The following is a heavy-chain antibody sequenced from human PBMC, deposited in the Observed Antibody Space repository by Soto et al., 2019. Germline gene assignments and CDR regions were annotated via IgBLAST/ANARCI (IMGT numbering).Heavy chain of an antibody. CDR1: GYTFTSYD. D-gene: IGHD2-2*01. CDR2: MNPNSGNT. Sequence: ASVKVSCKASGYTFTSYDINWVRQATGQGLEWMGWMNPNSGNTGYAQKFQGRVTMTRNTSISTAYMELSSLRSEETAVYYCARPPLGYCSSTSHPNPMCYYYYMDVWGKGTTVTVSS. J-gene: IGHJ6*03. CDR3: ARPPLGYCSSTSHPNPMCYYYYMDV. V-gene: IGHV1-8*01.